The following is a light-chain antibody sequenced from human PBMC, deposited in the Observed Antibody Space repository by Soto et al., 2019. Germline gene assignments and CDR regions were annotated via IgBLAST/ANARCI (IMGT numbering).Light chain of an antibody. J-gene: IGLJ3*02. CDR3: TSYTISNTLV. Sequence: QSALTQPASVSGSPGQSITISCTGTSRDVGGYNYVSWYQHHPGKAPKLVIYEVNNRPSGISDRFSGSKSGNTASLTISGLQAEDDADYYCTSYTISNTLVFGGGTKLTVL. CDR1: SRDVGGYNY. V-gene: IGLV2-14*01. CDR2: EVN.